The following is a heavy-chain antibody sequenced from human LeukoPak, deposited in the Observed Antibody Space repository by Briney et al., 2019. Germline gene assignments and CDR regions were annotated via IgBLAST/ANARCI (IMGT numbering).Heavy chain of an antibody. J-gene: IGHJ4*02. V-gene: IGHV1-46*01. CDR3: ARVGNTAATADY. CDR2: INPRGGST. Sequence: ASVKVSCKASGGTFSSYAISWVRQAPGQGPEWMGIINPRGGSTDYAQKFQGRVTMTSDTSTSTVYMELHSLRSEDTAVYFCARVGNTAATADYWGQGTVVTVSS. CDR1: GGTFSSYA. D-gene: IGHD4-23*01.